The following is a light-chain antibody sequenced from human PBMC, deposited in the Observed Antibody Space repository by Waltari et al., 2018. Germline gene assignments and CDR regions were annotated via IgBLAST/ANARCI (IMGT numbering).Light chain of an antibody. CDR1: SLSHHH. Sequence: SSELTQAPAVPVASGQTVRLTSHGASLSHHHANWSQHKPGQAPILVMYAKNSRPSGIPYRFSGSSSGYAASLTISGAQAEEEADYYCNSRDSSGIYAFGNGTKVTVL. V-gene: IGLV3-19*01. CDR2: AKN. J-gene: IGLJ1*01. CDR3: NSRDSSGIYA.